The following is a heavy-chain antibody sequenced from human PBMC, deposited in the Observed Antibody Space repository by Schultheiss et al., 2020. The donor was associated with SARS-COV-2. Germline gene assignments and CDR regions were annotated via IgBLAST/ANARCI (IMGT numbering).Heavy chain of an antibody. J-gene: IGHJ3*02. CDR2: INHSGST. V-gene: IGHV4-38-2*02. CDR3: ARDARYSYGGDAFDI. CDR1: GYSISSGYY. Sequence: SETLSLTCAVSGYSISSGYYWSWIRQPPGKGLEWIGEINHSGSTNYNPSLKSRVTISVDRSKNQFSLKLSSVTAADTAVYYCARDARYSYGGDAFDIWGQGTMVTVSS. D-gene: IGHD5-18*01.